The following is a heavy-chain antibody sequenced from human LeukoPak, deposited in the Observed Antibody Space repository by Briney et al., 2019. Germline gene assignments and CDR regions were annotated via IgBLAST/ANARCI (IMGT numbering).Heavy chain of an antibody. V-gene: IGHV4-59*01. D-gene: IGHD6-13*01. Sequence: SETLSLTCTVSGGSISSYYWSWIRQPPGKGLEWIGYIYYSGSTNYNPSLKSRVTMSVDTSKNQFSLKLSSVAAADTAVYYCARRSSSWYLGWFDPWGQGTLVTVSS. CDR3: ARRSSSWYLGWFDP. CDR1: GGSISSYY. CDR2: IYYSGST. J-gene: IGHJ5*02.